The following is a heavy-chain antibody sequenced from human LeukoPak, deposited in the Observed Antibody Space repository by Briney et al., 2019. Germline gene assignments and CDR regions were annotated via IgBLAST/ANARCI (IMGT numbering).Heavy chain of an antibody. D-gene: IGHD6-19*01. CDR1: GDRLTSYW. CDR2: IYVADSES. CDR3: ARVGAAVVGKFDY. J-gene: IGHJ4*02. V-gene: IGHV5-51*01. Sequence: GESLKISCKASGDRLTSYWIARVRQMPGRGLEWIGIIYVADSESRYSPSFQGQVTMSVNKSISTAYLQWSSLKASDTAMYYCARVGAAVVGKFDYWGQGTLVIVSS.